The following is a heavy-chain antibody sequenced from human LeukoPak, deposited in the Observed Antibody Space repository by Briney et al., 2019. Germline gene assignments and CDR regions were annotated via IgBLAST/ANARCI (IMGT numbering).Heavy chain of an antibody. J-gene: IGHJ6*03. D-gene: IGHD6-13*01. CDR2: IKHDGSEK. CDR3: AKEGYSRGYYSYYYMDV. CDR1: GFTFSSYW. V-gene: IGHV3-7*01. Sequence: PGGSLRLSCAASGFTFSSYWMSWVRQAPGKGLEWVANIKHDGSEKYYVDSVKGRFTISRDNAKDSLYLQMNSLRAEDTAVYYCAKEGYSRGYYSYYYMDVWGKGTTVTVSS.